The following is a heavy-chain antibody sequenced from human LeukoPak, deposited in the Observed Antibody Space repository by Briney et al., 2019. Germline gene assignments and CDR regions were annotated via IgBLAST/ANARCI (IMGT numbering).Heavy chain of an antibody. V-gene: IGHV3-11*03. Sequence: GGSLRLSCAATGFSFRDRYMSWIRQAPGKGMEWVAYISPNSDNIHYADSVKGRFTISRDNSKNTLYLQMNSLRAEDTAVYYCAKWDTYYDSSGYYFYWGQGTLVTVSS. CDR3: AKWDTYYDSSGYYFY. CDR1: GFSFRDRY. J-gene: IGHJ4*02. D-gene: IGHD3-22*01. CDR2: ISPNSDNI.